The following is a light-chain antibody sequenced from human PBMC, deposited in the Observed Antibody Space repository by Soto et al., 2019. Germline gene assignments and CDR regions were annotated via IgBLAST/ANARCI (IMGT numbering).Light chain of an antibody. CDR1: QSVTSTY. V-gene: IGKV3-20*01. Sequence: TQSPGTLSLSPGERATLSCRAVQSVTSTYMAWYQQKPGQAPRLLIYATSFRATGIPDRFRGSGSGTDFTLTISSLEPEDSAVFYCQQYGSSPPTFGQGTKVEIK. J-gene: IGKJ2*01. CDR2: ATS. CDR3: QQYGSSPPT.